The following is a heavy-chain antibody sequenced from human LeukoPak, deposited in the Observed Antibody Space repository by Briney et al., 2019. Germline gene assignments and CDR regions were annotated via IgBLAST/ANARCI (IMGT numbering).Heavy chain of an antibody. J-gene: IGHJ6*02. CDR1: GFTFSSYS. V-gene: IGHV3-48*04. Sequence: SGGSLRLSCAASGFTFSSYSMNWVRQAPGKGLEWVSYISSSSTIYYADSVKGRFTISRDNAKNSLYLQMNSLRAEDTAVYYCARGEYFASGDYGVDVWGQGTTVSVSS. D-gene: IGHD3-9*01. CDR3: ARGEYFASGDYGVDV. CDR2: ISSSSTI.